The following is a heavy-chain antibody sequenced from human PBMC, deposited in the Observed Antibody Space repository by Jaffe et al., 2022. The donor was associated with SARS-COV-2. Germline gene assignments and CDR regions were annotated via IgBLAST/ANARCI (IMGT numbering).Heavy chain of an antibody. V-gene: IGHV3-23*01. Sequence: EVQLLESGGGLVQPGGSLRLSCAASGFTFSSYAMSWVRQAPGKGLEWVSAISGSGGSTYYADSVKGRFTISRDNSKNTLYLQMNSLRAEDTAVYYCAKDPLPGQLELFGCPFDYWGQGTLVTVSS. CDR3: AKDPLPGQLELFGCPFDY. D-gene: IGHD1-1*01. CDR1: GFTFSSYA. J-gene: IGHJ4*02. CDR2: ISGSGGST.